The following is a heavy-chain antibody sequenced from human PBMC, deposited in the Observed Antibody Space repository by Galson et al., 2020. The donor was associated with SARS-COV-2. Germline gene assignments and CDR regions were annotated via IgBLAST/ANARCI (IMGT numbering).Heavy chain of an antibody. D-gene: IGHD2-2*01. CDR3: AKDENANKGMDV. V-gene: IGHV3-53*01. CDR2: TYTGGAT. J-gene: IGHJ6*02. Sequence: GGSMTLSCAASGFTASSNYISWVRQAPRKGLEWVSLTYTGGATSYADSVKGRFTISRDNSHNTLYLQMNSLRAEDTAVYYCAKDENANKGMDVWGHGTTVTVSS. CDR1: GFTASSNY.